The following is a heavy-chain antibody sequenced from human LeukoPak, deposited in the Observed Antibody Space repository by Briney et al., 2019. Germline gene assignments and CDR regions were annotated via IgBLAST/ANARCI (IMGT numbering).Heavy chain of an antibody. Sequence: GGSLRLSCAASGFTFSSYAMSWLRQAPGRGLEWVTAISDSGGSTYDADSVKGRFTISRDNSKNTLYLQMNSLRAEDTAVYYCAKDTSIGRYCTNGVCSPFDYWGQGTLVTVSS. CDR3: AKDTSIGRYCTNGVCSPFDY. CDR2: ISDSGGST. D-gene: IGHD2-8*01. V-gene: IGHV3-23*01. J-gene: IGHJ4*02. CDR1: GFTFSSYA.